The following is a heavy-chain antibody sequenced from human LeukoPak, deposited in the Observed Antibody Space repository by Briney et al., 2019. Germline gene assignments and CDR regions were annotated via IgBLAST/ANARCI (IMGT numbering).Heavy chain of an antibody. CDR3: ARGGGSDAFDI. J-gene: IGHJ3*02. Sequence: PSETLSLTCTVSGGSISSISYYWTWIRQPPGKGLEWIGYIYYSGSTNYNPSLKSRVTISVDTSKNQFSLKLSSVTAADTAVYYCARGGGSDAFDIWGQGTMVTVSS. CDR1: GGSISSISYY. CDR2: IYYSGST. V-gene: IGHV4-61*01. D-gene: IGHD3-16*01.